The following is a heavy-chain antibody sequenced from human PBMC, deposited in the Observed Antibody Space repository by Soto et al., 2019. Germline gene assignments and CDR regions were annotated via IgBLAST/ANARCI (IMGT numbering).Heavy chain of an antibody. CDR1: GGTFSSYA. Sequence: SVKVSCKASGGTFSSYAISWVRQAPGQGLEWMGGIIPIFGTANYAQKFQGRVTITADESTSTAYMELSSLRSEDTAVYYCAREQSGGSYPINWFDPWGQGTLVIVSS. V-gene: IGHV1-69*13. J-gene: IGHJ5*02. CDR2: IIPIFGTA. CDR3: AREQSGGSYPINWFDP. D-gene: IGHD2-15*01.